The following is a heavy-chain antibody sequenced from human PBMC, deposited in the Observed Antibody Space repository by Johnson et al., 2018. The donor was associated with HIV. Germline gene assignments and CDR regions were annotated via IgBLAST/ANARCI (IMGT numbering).Heavy chain of an antibody. D-gene: IGHD6-13*01. CDR2: IGTAGDT. J-gene: IGHJ3*01. V-gene: IGHV3-13*01. CDR3: ARLMAARTLDDAFDL. Sequence: MQLVESGGGLVQPGGSLRLACAASGFTFSSYDMHWVRQATGKGLEWVSAIGTAGDTYYPGSVKGRFTISRENAKNSLYLQMNSLRVEDTALYYCARLMAARTLDDAFDLWGQGTMVTVSS. CDR1: GFTFSSYD.